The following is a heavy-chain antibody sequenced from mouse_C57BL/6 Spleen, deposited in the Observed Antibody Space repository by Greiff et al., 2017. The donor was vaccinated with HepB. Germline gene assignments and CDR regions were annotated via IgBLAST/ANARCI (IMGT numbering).Heavy chain of an antibody. CDR2: IYPGSGNT. Sequence: QVQLKQSGAELVRPGASVKLSCKASGYTFTDYYINWVKQRPGQGLEWIARIYPGSGNTYYNEKFKGKATLTAEKSSSTAYMQLSSLTSEDSAVYFCAREVIYYGNYYAMDYWGQGTSVTVSS. CDR3: AREVIYYGNYYAMDY. V-gene: IGHV1-76*01. J-gene: IGHJ4*01. D-gene: IGHD2-1*01. CDR1: GYTFTDYY.